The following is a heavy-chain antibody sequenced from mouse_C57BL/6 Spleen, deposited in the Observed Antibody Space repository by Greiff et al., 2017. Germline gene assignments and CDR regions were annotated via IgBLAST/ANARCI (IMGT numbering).Heavy chain of an antibody. V-gene: IGHV1-64*01. J-gene: IGHJ4*01. D-gene: IGHD1-1*01. CDR3: STWEVVDCYMDD. CDR1: GYNFTSYW. Sequence: VQLQQPGAELVKPGASVKLSCKASGYNFTSYWMHWVKQRPGQGLEWIGMIHPTSGSTNYNEKFQSKATLTVDKSSSTAYMQLSSLTSEDSAVNYCSTWEVVDCYMDDWGQGTSVTVSS. CDR2: IHPTSGST.